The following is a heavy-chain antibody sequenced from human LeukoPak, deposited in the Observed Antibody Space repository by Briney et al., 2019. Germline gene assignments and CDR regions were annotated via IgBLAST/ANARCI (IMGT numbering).Heavy chain of an antibody. D-gene: IGHD2-15*01. CDR1: GFTFSNYS. CDR2: IKQDGSEK. CDR3: ARHRSGGSQDDAFDI. V-gene: IGHV3-7*01. J-gene: IGHJ3*02. Sequence: PGGSLRLSCAVSGFTFSNYSMNWVRQAPGKGLEWVADIKQDGSEKYYVHSVKGRFTISRQNAKNSLFLQMNSLRAEDTAVYYCARHRSGGSQDDAFDIWGQGTMVTVSS.